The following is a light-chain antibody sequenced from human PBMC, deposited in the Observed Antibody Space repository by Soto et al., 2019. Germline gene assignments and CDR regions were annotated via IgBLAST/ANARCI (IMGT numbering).Light chain of an antibody. CDR2: GTS. J-gene: IGKJ4*01. CDR1: QTISTTN. Sequence: EIVLTQSPGTLSLSPGERATLSCRASQTISTTNLAWYQQKPGQAPRLLIYGTSNRATGIPDRFRGSGSGTDFTLTISRLEPDDFVVYYCHQYGSLPLTFGGGAKVEIK. CDR3: HQYGSLPLT. V-gene: IGKV3-20*01.